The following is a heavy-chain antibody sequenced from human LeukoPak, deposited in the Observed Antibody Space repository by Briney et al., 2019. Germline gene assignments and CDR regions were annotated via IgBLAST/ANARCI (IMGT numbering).Heavy chain of an antibody. J-gene: IGHJ4*02. D-gene: IGHD3-22*01. Sequence: GGSLRLSCAASGFTFSSYAMSWVRQAPGKGLEWVSAISGSGGSTYYADSVKGRFTISRDNSKNTLYLQMNSLRAEDTAVYHCALRGYYYDSSGYYYVPFDYWGQGTLVTVSS. CDR1: GFTFSSYA. CDR2: ISGSGGST. CDR3: ALRGYYYDSSGYYYVPFDY. V-gene: IGHV3-23*01.